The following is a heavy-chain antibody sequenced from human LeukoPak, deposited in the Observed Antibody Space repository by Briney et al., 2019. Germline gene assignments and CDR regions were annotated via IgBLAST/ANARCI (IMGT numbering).Heavy chain of an antibody. CDR1: GGSISSHY. V-gene: IGHV4-4*09. CDR3: ASLLWFGDYYYFDY. J-gene: IGHJ4*02. CDR2: IYTSGST. Sequence: PSETLSLTCTVSGGSISSHYWSWIRQPPGEGLEWIGYIYTSGSTNYNPSLKSRVTISVDTSKNQFSLKPTSVTAADTAVYYCASLLWFGDYYYFDYWGQGTLVTVSS. D-gene: IGHD3-10*01.